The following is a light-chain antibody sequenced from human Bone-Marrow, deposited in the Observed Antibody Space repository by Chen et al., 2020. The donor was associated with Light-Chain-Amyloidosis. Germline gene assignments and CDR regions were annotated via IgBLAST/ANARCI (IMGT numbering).Light chain of an antibody. Sequence: DIVMTQSPLSLPVTPGEPASISCRSNQSLLNSNGYNYLDWYLQRPGQSPRLLIYLASDRPSGVPDRFSGSGSGTDFTLKISRVEAEDVGVYYCMQALQTPTFGQGTRLEIK. J-gene: IGKJ2*01. CDR3: MQALQTPT. CDR1: QSLLNSNGYNY. V-gene: IGKV2-28*01. CDR2: LAS.